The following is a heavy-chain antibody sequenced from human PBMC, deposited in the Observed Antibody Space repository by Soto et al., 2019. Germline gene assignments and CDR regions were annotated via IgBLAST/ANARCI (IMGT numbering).Heavy chain of an antibody. Sequence: RISRAASVFTFSNYGMHWGPQAPGKGLEWVEVIWYDGGYKYYTDSVKGRFTISRDNSKNTLYLQMDTLRAEEKAVYYCARDDITGRTVSTNGMDVWGQGTTVTVSS. CDR2: IWYDGGYK. D-gene: IGHD6-19*01. CDR3: ARDDITGRTVSTNGMDV. J-gene: IGHJ6*02. CDR1: VFTFSNYG. V-gene: IGHV3-33*01.